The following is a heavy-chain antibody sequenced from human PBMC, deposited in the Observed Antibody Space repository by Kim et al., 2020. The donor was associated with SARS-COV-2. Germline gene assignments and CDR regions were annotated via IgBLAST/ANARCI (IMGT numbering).Heavy chain of an antibody. V-gene: IGHV3-33*06. CDR2: IWYDGSNK. Sequence: GGSLRLSCAASGFTYSSYGMHWVRQAPGKGLEWVAVIWYDGSNKYYADSVKGRFTISRDNSKNTLYLQMNSLRAEDTAVYYCANAGPYYYYYGMDVWGQGTTVTVSS. CDR1: GFTYSSYG. J-gene: IGHJ6*02. CDR3: ANAGPYYYYYGMDV. D-gene: IGHD6-13*01.